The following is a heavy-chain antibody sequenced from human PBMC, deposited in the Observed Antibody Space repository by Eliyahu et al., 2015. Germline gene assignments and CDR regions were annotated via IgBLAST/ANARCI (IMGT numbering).Heavy chain of an antibody. CDR1: GFAFNNYA. J-gene: IGHJ3*02. CDR3: AQRGPIRVTNGFDI. CDR2: ISISGDAT. D-gene: IGHD3-10*01. Sequence: EAQLLESGGGLVQPGGSLRLSCAASGFAFNNYAMSWVRQAPGKGLEWVSAISISGDATYYVDSVKGRFTISRDNSKNTLYLQMNSLRAEDTAVYYCAQRGPIRVTNGFDIWGQGTMVTVSS. V-gene: IGHV3-23*01.